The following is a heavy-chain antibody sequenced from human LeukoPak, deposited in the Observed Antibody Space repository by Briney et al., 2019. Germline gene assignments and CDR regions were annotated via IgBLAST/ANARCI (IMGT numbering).Heavy chain of an antibody. CDR3: ARAMDV. J-gene: IGHJ6*02. V-gene: IGHV3-30*04. CDR1: GFTFSSYA. Sequence: GGSLRLSCAASGFTFSSYAMHWVRHAPGKGLEWVAVISYDGSNKYYADSVKGRFTISRDNSKNTLYLQMNSLRAEDTAVYYCARAMDVWGQGTTVTVSS. CDR2: ISYDGSNK.